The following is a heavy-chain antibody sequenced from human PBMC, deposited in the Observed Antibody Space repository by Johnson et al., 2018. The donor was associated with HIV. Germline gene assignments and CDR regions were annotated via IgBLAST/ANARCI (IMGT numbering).Heavy chain of an antibody. CDR2: ISGSEK. J-gene: IGHJ3*02. CDR1: GFTFSSYA. CDR3: ARDQPYYYDSSGYYISAFDI. Sequence: MLLVESGGGLVQPGGSLRLSCAASGFTFSSYAMSWVRQAPGKGLEWVSAISGSEKYYVDSVKGRFTISRDNAKNSLYLQMNSLRAEDTAVYYCARDQPYYYDSSGYYISAFDIWGQGTMVTVSS. D-gene: IGHD3-22*01. V-gene: IGHV3-7*01.